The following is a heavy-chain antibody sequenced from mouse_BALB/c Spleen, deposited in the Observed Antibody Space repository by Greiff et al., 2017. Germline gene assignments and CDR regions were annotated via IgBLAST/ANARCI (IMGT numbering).Heavy chain of an antibody. CDR1: GFTFSSYG. CDR3: ARRYDPYAMDY. V-gene: IGHV5-6*01. J-gene: IGHJ4*01. D-gene: IGHD2-10*02. Sequence: EVQGVESGGDLVKPGGSLKLSCAASGFTFSSYGMSWVRQTPDKRLEWFATISSGGSYTYYPDSVKGRFTISRDNAKNTLYLQMSSLKSEDTAMYYCARRYDPYAMDYWGQGTSVTVSS. CDR2: ISSGGSYT.